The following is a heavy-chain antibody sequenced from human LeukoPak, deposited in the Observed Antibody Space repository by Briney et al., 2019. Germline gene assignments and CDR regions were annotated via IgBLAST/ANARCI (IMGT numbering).Heavy chain of an antibody. CDR3: AREGVGHYYYYYYMDV. Sequence: GGSLRLSCAASGFTFSSYEMNWVRQAPGKGLEWVAYITTSGTNEYYADSVKGRFTISRDNAKNSQYLQMNSLRAEDTAIYYCAREGVGHYYYYYYMDVWGKGTTVTISS. D-gene: IGHD2-8*01. V-gene: IGHV3-48*03. CDR1: GFTFSSYE. CDR2: ITTSGTNE. J-gene: IGHJ6*03.